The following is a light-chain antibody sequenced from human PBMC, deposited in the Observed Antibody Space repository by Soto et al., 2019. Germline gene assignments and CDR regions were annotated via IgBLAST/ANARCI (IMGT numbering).Light chain of an antibody. CDR2: AAS. J-gene: IGKJ1*01. CDR1: QSISNY. V-gene: IGKV1-39*01. CDR3: QQSYTTPRT. Sequence: IQMTQSPSSLSAFVGVRVTITCRASQSISNYLTWYQQKPGTAPKLLIYAASSLQSGVPSRFSDSGSGTDDTLTISSLQPEDCATYYCQQSYTTPRTFGQRTKVEIK.